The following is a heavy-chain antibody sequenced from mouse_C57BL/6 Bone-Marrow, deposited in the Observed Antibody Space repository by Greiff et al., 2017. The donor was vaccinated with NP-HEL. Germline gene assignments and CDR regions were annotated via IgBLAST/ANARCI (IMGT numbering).Heavy chain of an antibody. CDR2: ISSGSGTI. V-gene: IGHV5-17*01. CDR1: GFTFSDYG. J-gene: IGHJ2*01. Sequence: EVQGVESGGGLVKPGGSLKLSCAASGFTFSDYGMHWVRQAPEKGLEWVAYISSGSGTIYYADTVKGRFTISRDNAKNTLFLQMTSLRSEDTAMYYCARPGTTVVATDFDYWGQGTTLTVSS. D-gene: IGHD1-1*01. CDR3: ARPGTTVVATDFDY.